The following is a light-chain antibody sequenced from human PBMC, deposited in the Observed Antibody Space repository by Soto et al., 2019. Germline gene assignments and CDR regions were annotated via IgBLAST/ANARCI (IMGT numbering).Light chain of an antibody. CDR3: HQYYSIPWT. Sequence: DIVMTQSPDSLAVSLGERATINCKSSQSVLYSSNNKNYFAWYQQKPGQPPKLLIYWASTRESGVTDRFSGSGSGTDFTLTISSLRAEDVAVYYCHQYYSIPWTFGPGTKVEIK. CDR1: QSVLYSSNNKNY. J-gene: IGKJ1*01. CDR2: WAS. V-gene: IGKV4-1*01.